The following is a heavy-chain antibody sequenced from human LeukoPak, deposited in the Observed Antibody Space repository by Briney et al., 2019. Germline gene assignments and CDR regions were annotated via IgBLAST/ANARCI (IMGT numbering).Heavy chain of an antibody. CDR3: ARGGFGSGSYSDY. J-gene: IGHJ4*02. CDR1: GYTFTSYD. CDR2: MNPNSGDT. D-gene: IGHD3-10*01. V-gene: IGHV1-8*01. Sequence: ASVKVSCKASGYTFTSYDINWVRQATGQGLEWMGWMNPNSGDTGYVQKFQGRVTMTRDTSISTAYMELSSLRSEDTAVYYCARGGFGSGSYSDYWGQGTLVPSPQ.